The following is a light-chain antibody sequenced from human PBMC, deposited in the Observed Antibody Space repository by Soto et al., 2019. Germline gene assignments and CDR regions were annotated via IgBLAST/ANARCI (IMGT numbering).Light chain of an antibody. CDR2: GAS. J-gene: IGKJ4*01. CDR1: QSVSNS. V-gene: IGKV3-15*01. Sequence: EIVMTQSPATLSVSPGERATLSCRASQSVSNSLAWYQQKPGQAPRLLIYGASTRATGIPARFSGSGSGTEFTLIISSLQSEDFAVYYCQQYYEWVTFGGGTKVEIK. CDR3: QQYYEWVT.